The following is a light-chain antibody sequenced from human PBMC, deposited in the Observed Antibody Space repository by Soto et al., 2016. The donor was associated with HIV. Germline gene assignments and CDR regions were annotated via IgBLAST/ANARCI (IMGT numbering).Light chain of an antibody. V-gene: IGKV1-9*01. CDR2: GAS. CDR3: QQLNSYPSGWT. Sequence: DLQLTQSPSFLSASVGDRVTITCRGSQGISSYLAWYQQTPGKAPKLLIYGASTLQGGVPSRFSGSTSGTEFTLTISSLQPEDFATYYCQQLNSYPSGWTFGQGTTVEI. CDR1: QGISSY. J-gene: IGKJ1*01.